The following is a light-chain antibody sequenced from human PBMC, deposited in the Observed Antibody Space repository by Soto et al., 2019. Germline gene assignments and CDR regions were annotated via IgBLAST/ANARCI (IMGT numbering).Light chain of an antibody. V-gene: IGLV2-14*01. Sequence: QSARTQPASVSGSPGQSITISCTGTSSDVGAYKYVSWYQQHPGKAPKLLIYEVSYRPSGVSNRFSGSKSGNTASLTISGLQADDEADYYCSSYASSNTYVFGTGTKVTVL. CDR3: SSYASSNTYV. CDR1: SSDVGAYKY. CDR2: EVS. J-gene: IGLJ1*01.